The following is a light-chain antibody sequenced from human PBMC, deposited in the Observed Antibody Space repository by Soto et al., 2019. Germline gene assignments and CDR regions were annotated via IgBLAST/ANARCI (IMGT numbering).Light chain of an antibody. CDR1: SSDVGGYNY. J-gene: IGLJ2*01. CDR3: SSYAGSKTL. V-gene: IGLV2-8*01. CDR2: EVS. Sequence: QSALTQPPSASGSPGQSVTISCTGTSSDVGGYNYVSWYQQHPGKAPKLMIYEVSKRPSGVPDRFSGSKSVNTAALTVSGLQAEDEADYYCSSYAGSKTLFGGGTKLTVL.